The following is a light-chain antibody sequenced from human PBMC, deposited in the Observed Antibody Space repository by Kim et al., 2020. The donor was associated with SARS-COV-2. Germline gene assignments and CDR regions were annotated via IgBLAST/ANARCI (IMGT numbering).Light chain of an antibody. J-gene: IGKJ1*01. CDR1: QSISNW. Sequence: ASVGDSVTITCRASQSISNWLAWYQQKPGKAPKLLIYKASTLESGVPTRFSGSGSRTEFTLTISSLQPDDFATYYCQQYNNYSGTFGQGTKVDIK. V-gene: IGKV1-5*03. CDR3: QQYNNYSGT. CDR2: KAS.